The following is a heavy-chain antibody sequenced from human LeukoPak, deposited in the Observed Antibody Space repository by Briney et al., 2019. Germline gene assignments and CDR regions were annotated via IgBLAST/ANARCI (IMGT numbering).Heavy chain of an antibody. D-gene: IGHD3-3*01. Sequence: PGGSLRLSCAASGFTFSSYSMNWVRQAPGKGLEWVSYISSSSSTIYYADSVKGRFTISRDNAKNSLYLQMNSLRAEDTAVYYCARPGGDYDFWSGYPYWGQGTLVTVSS. CDR3: ARPGGDYDFWSGYPY. CDR1: GFTFSSYS. V-gene: IGHV3-48*01. J-gene: IGHJ4*02. CDR2: ISSSSSTI.